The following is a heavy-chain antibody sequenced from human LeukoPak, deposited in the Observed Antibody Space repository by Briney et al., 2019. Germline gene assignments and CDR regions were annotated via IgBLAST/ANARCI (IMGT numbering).Heavy chain of an antibody. CDR1: GFTFSSDG. Sequence: PGGSLRLSCAASGFTFSSDGMHWVRQAPGKGLEWVAVIWYDGSNKYYADSVKGRFTISRDNSKNTLYLQMNSLRAEDTAVYYCAKDGSPKHGDFDYWGQGTLVTVSS. CDR3: AKDGSPKHGDFDY. V-gene: IGHV3-30*02. J-gene: IGHJ4*02. CDR2: IWYDGSNK. D-gene: IGHD3-10*01.